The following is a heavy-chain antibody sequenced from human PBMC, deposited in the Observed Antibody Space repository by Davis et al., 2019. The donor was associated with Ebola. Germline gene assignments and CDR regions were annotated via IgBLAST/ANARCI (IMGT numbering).Heavy chain of an antibody. J-gene: IGHJ5*01. CDR3: ARSYIGFLDP. Sequence: GSLRLSCTVSGDSISNYYWSWVRQSPEKGLEWIGYIYRGGGTYYNPSLKIRVTISVDTSKNQFSLKLNSVTAADTAIYYCARSYIGFLDPWGQGTLVTVSS. CDR2: IYRGGGT. V-gene: IGHV4-59*01. CDR1: GDSISNYY. D-gene: IGHD1-1*01.